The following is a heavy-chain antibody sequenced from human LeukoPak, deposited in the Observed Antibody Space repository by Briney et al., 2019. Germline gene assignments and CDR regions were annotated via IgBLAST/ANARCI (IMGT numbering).Heavy chain of an antibody. Sequence: PGGSLRLSCAASGFTFSWYDMSWVRQAPGKGLEWVSGISGSGSSTYYADSVKGRLTISRDNSKNTVHLQMNSLRAEDTAFYYCARHAYSGSQYIDHWGQGTLVTVSS. D-gene: IGHD6-13*01. CDR1: GFTFSWYD. CDR3: ARHAYSGSQYIDH. J-gene: IGHJ4*02. CDR2: ISGSGSST. V-gene: IGHV3-23*01.